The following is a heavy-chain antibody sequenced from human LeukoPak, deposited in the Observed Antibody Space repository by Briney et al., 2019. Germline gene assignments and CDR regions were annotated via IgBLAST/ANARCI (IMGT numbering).Heavy chain of an antibody. Sequence: PSETLSLTCTVSGGSISSGSYYWSWIRQPAGKGLEWIGRIYTSGSTNYNPSLKSRVTISVDTSKNQFSLKLSSVTAADTAVYYCARTTTVNGAFDIWGQGTMVTVSS. CDR3: ARTTTVNGAFDI. CDR1: GGSISSGSYY. J-gene: IGHJ3*02. V-gene: IGHV4-61*02. D-gene: IGHD4-17*01. CDR2: IYTSGST.